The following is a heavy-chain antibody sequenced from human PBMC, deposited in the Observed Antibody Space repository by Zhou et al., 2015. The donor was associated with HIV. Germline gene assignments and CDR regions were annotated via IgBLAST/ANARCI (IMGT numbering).Heavy chain of an antibody. D-gene: IGHD3-22*01. V-gene: IGHV1-8*01. J-gene: IGHJ4*02. CDR3: TRDIPEYYYDESDHRFDY. CDR2: MNTGGGQT. Sequence: QVQLVQSGAEVKKPGASVKVSCKASGYTFTTYDINWMRQATGQRPEWMGWMNTGGGQTGYAQKFQGRVTMTRDTSISTAYMELSGLTSEDTAMYYCTRDIPEYYYDESDHRFDYWAREPWSPS. CDR1: GYTFTTYD.